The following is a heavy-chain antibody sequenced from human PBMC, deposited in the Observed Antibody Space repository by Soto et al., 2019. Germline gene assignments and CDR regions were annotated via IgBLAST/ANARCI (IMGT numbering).Heavy chain of an antibody. CDR1: GGSRSTYY. Sequence: NPTETLSLTCIVSGGSRSTYYWSWVRQPPGKGLEWIAYVYYDGRTNFNPSLKSRVAIFVDTSKDQFSLELRSVTAADTAVYFCARGEPYYYDTSGFESLDYFDLWGRGTPVTVSS. D-gene: IGHD3-22*01. V-gene: IGHV4-59*12. CDR2: VYYDGRT. CDR3: ARGEPYYYDTSGFESLDYFDL. J-gene: IGHJ4*02.